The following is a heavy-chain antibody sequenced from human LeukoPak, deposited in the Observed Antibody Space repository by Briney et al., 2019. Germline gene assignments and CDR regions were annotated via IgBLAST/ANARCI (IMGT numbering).Heavy chain of an antibody. D-gene: IGHD3-22*01. Sequence: PGGSLRLSCAASGFTFSSYGMSWVRQAPGKGLEWISAIRGSGGSTYYADSVKGRFTISRDNSKNTLYLQMNSLRAEDTAVYYCAKDVEKYYYDSSGYYPFDYWGQGTLVTVSS. CDR3: AKDVEKYYYDSSGYYPFDY. J-gene: IGHJ4*02. CDR2: IRGSGGST. CDR1: GFTFSSYG. V-gene: IGHV3-23*01.